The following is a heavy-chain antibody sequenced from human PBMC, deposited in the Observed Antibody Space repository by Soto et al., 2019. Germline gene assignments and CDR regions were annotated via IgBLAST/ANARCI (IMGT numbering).Heavy chain of an antibody. D-gene: IGHD6-13*01. J-gene: IGHJ6*01. Sequence: GSLRLSCAASGFTVSSNYMSWVRQAPGKGLERDTDIYSGGSTYYAESVKGRFTISRDNSKNTLYLRMNSLRADFTGVYYCARDSATYGSRSSTYGMDVCGQRTRVIVSS. V-gene: IGHV3-53*01. CDR3: ARDSATYGSRSSTYGMDV. CDR1: GFTVSSNY. CDR2: IYSGGST.